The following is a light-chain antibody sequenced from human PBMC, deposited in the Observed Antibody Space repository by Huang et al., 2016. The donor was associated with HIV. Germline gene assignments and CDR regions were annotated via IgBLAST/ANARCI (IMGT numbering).Light chain of an antibody. CDR2: DAS. V-gene: IGKV3-11*01. CDR1: QSVRSY. Sequence: EIVLTQSPATLSLSPGERATLSCRASQSVRSYLAWYQQKPCQAPRLLIYDASNRATGIPARFSCGGSGTDFTLTISNLQSEDFAVYYCQQRSAWPLTFGGGTKVEI. CDR3: QQRSAWPLT. J-gene: IGKJ4*01.